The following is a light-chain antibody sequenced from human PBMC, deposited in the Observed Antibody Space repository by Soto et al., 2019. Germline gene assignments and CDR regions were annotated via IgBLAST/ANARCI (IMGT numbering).Light chain of an antibody. CDR3: QQYGSSPALT. Sequence: EIVLTQSPGTLSLSPGERATLSCRASQSVSSSYLAWYQQKPGQAPRLLIYGASSRATGIPERFSGSGSGTDFNLSISRLEPEDFAVYYCQQYGSSPALTFGGGTKVEIK. J-gene: IGKJ4*01. CDR2: GAS. V-gene: IGKV3-20*01. CDR1: QSVSSSY.